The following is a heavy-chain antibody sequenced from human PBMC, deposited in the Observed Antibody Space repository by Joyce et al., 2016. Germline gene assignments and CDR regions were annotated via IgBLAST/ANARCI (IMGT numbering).Heavy chain of an antibody. D-gene: IGHD1-26*01. Sequence: EVQLVESGGGLVQPGGSLRLSCAASGFTFSRYWMHWVRQAPGKGLVWVSRINSDGSGTNYADSVKGRFTISRDNAKNSLSLQMNSLRAEDTAVYYCARAGRGYSGTYYDYYFDYWGQGTLVTVSS. J-gene: IGHJ4*02. CDR3: ARAGRGYSGTYYDYYFDY. CDR1: GFTFSRYW. CDR2: INSDGSGT. V-gene: IGHV3-74*01.